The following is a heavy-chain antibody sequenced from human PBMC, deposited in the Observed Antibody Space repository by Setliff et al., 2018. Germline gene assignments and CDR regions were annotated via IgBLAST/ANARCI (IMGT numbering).Heavy chain of an antibody. Sequence: GASVKVSCKASGYAFTGYYMHWVRQAPGQGLEWMGWFNPNSGGTNYAQKFQGWVTMTRDTSISTAYMELSRLRSDDTAVYYCARGVAAAGRGYVDYWGQGTLVTVSS. CDR2: FNPNSGGT. CDR3: ARGVAAAGRGYVDY. D-gene: IGHD6-13*01. V-gene: IGHV1-2*04. CDR1: GYAFTGYY. J-gene: IGHJ4*02.